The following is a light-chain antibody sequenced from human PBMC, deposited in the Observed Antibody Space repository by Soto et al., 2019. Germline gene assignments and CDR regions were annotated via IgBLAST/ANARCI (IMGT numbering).Light chain of an antibody. Sequence: DFVMTQAPDSLAVSLGERATINCKSSQTVLYNSNNKNHLGWFQQKPGHPPKLLIYGASTRASGVPDRFSGSGSGTDFTLTISSLQAEDVAVYYCQQYYSIPFTFGQVTKLEIK. J-gene: IGKJ2*01. CDR2: GAS. CDR1: QTVLYNSNNKNH. V-gene: IGKV4-1*01. CDR3: QQYYSIPFT.